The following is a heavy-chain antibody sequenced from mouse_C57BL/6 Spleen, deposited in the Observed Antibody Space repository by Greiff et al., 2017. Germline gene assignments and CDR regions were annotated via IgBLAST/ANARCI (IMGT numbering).Heavy chain of an antibody. J-gene: IGHJ3*01. D-gene: IGHD1-1*01. CDR1: GFNIKDDY. Sequence: VQLKESGAELVRPGASVKLSCTASGFNIKDDYMHWVKQRPEQGLEWIGWIDPENGDTEYASKFQGKATITADTSSNTAYLQLSSLTSEDTAVYYCTTAHYGSPFAYWGQGTLVTVSA. CDR2: IDPENGDT. V-gene: IGHV14-4*01. CDR3: TTAHYGSPFAY.